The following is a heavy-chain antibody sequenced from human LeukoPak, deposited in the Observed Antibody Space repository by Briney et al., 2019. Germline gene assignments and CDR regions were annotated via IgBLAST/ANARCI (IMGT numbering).Heavy chain of an antibody. CDR3: AYYGGNSRGWFDP. CDR2: FDPEDGET. J-gene: IGHJ5*02. Sequence: ASVKVSCKVSGYTLTELSMHWVRQAPGKGLEWMGGFDPEDGETIYAQKFQGRVTMTTDTSTSTAYMELRGLRSDDTAVYYCAYYGGNSRGWFDPWGQGTLVTVSS. V-gene: IGHV1-24*01. D-gene: IGHD4-23*01. CDR1: GYTLTELS.